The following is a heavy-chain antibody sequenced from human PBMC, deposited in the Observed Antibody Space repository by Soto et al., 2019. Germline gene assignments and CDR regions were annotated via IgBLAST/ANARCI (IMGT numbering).Heavy chain of an antibody. V-gene: IGHV3-53*01. CDR3: ARGFQSSFGY. Sequence: AGGSLRLSCAASGFTVSNSYMSWVHQAPGKGLEWVSVIYSGGSTYYADSVKGRFTISRDSSKNTLYLQMNSLRAEDTAVYYCARGFQSSFGYWGQRTLVTVSS. J-gene: IGHJ4*02. CDR1: GFTVSNSY. CDR2: IYSGGST. D-gene: IGHD2-21*01.